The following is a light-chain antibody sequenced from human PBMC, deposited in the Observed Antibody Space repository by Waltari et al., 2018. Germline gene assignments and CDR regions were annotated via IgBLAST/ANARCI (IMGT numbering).Light chain of an antibody. Sequence: EIVLPQSPGTLSLSPGERATLSCRASQSIGRYLAWYQQKPDQAPRLLIYGASSRATGIPDRFSGSGSGTDFSLTISRLEPEDFAVYYCQNHERLPATFGQGTKVEIK. V-gene: IGKV3-20*01. J-gene: IGKJ1*01. CDR3: QNHERLPAT. CDR1: QSIGRY. CDR2: GAS.